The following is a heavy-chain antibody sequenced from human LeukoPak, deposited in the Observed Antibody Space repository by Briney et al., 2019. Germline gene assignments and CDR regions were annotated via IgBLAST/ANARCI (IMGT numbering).Heavy chain of an antibody. CDR2: IYSGGST. J-gene: IGHJ5*02. V-gene: IGHV3-66*02. Sequence: GGSLRLSCAASGFTVSSNYMSWVRQAPGKGLEWVSVIYSGGSTYYADSVKGRFTISRDNSKNTLYLQMNSLRAEDTAVYYCARDGWFGDYNWFDPSGQGTLVTVSS. D-gene: IGHD3-10*01. CDR3: ARDGWFGDYNWFDP. CDR1: GFTVSSNY.